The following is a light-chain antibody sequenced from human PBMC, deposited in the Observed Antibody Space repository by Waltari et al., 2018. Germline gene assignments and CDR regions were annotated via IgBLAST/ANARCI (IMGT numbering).Light chain of an antibody. Sequence: QSALTQPPSVSGSPGQSVTISCIGTDSDIGDTNYVSWYQQHPGKAPNLIIFDVNARPSGVPDRFSGSKSGNTASLTISGLQFEDESDYVCCSYAGHFTWVFGGGTKLTVL. CDR3: CSYAGHFTWV. CDR2: DVN. V-gene: IGLV2-11*01. J-gene: IGLJ3*02. CDR1: DSDIGDTNY.